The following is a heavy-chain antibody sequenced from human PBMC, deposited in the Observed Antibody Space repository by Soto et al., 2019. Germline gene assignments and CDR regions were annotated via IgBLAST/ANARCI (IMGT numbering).Heavy chain of an antibody. CDR3: ARDWVVTAIPGDYYYGMDV. CDR1: AGSISSYY. D-gene: IGHD2-21*02. V-gene: IGHV4-4*07. J-gene: IGHJ6*02. Sequence: SETLSLTCTVSAGSISSYYWSWIRQPAGKGLEWIARIYTSGSTNYNPSLKSRVTMSVDTSKNQFSLKLSSVTAADPAVYYCARDWVVTAIPGDYYYGMDVWGQGTTVPVSS. CDR2: IYTSGST.